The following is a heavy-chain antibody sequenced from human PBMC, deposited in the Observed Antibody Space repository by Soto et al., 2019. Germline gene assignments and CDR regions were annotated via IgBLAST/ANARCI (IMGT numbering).Heavy chain of an antibody. CDR3: ARDVLRFLEWYRFDY. J-gene: IGHJ4*02. CDR1: GYTINSYG. Sequence: ASVKVCCKDSGYTINSYGRSWVRQAPEQGLEWMGWISAYNGNTNYAQKLQGRVTMTTDTSTSTAYMELRSLRSDDTAVYYCARDVLRFLEWYRFDYWGQGTLVTVSS. V-gene: IGHV1-18*01. D-gene: IGHD3-3*01. CDR2: ISAYNGNT.